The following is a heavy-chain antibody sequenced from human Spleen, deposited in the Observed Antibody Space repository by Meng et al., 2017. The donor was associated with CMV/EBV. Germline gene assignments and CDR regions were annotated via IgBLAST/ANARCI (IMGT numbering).Heavy chain of an antibody. D-gene: IGHD2-21*01. V-gene: IGHV1-2*02. CDR3: GREFPRWGLESDY. CDR1: GYTFTGYY. Sequence: ASVKVSCKASGYTFTGYYIHWVRQAPGQGLGWMGWIDPSSGATNYTQKFRGRVTVTSDTSIRTAYMELSGLTSDDTAVYYCGREFPRWGLESDYWGQGTLVTVSS. J-gene: IGHJ4*02. CDR2: IDPSSGAT.